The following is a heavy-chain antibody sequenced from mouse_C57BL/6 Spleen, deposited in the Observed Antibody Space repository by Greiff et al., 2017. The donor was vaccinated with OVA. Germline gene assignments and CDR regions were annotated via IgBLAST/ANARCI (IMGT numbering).Heavy chain of an antibody. V-gene: IGHV1-82*01. CDR2: IYPGDGDT. CDR1: GYAFSSSW. CDR3: ARGGYGSSYSYWYFDV. Sequence: VKLQQSGPELVKPGASVKISCKASGYAFSSSWMNWVKQRPGKGLEWIGRIYPGDGDTNYNGKFKGKATLTADKSSSTAYMQLSSLTSEDSAVYVCARGGYGSSYSYWYFDVWGTGTTVTVSS. D-gene: IGHD1-1*01. J-gene: IGHJ1*03.